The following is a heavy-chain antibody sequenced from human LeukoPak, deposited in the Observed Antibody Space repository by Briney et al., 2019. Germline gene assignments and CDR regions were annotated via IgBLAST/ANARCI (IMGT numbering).Heavy chain of an antibody. V-gene: IGHV4-34*01. CDR2: INHSGST. CDR3: ARGPTPSGWYDPYYHYGMDV. D-gene: IGHD6-19*01. Sequence: PSEALSLTCAVYGGSFSGYYWSWIRQPPGKGLEWIGEINHSGSTNYNPSLKSRVTISVDTSKNQFSLKLSSVTAADTAVYYYARGPTPSGWYDPYYHYGMDVRGQGTTVTVSS. CDR1: GGSFSGYY. J-gene: IGHJ6*02.